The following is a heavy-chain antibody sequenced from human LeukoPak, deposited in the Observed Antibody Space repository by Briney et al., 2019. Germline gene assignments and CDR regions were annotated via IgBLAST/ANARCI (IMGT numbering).Heavy chain of an antibody. D-gene: IGHD2/OR15-2a*01. CDR1: GGSFSGYY. CDR3: ARNSRAFRAFDI. J-gene: IGHJ3*02. CDR2: INHSGST. Sequence: SETLSLTCAVYGGSFSGYYWSWIRQPPGKGLEWIGEINHSGSTNYNPSLKSRVTISVDTSKNQFSLKLSSVTAADTAVYYCARNSRAFRAFDIWGQGTMVTVSS. V-gene: IGHV4-34*01.